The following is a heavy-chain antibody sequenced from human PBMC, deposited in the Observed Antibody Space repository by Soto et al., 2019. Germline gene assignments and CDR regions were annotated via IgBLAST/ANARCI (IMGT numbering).Heavy chain of an antibody. D-gene: IGHD3-10*01. J-gene: IGHJ4*02. CDR1: GFTFSSYT. V-gene: IGHV3-21*04. Sequence: PGGSLRLSCAASGFTFSSYTMNWVRQAPGKGLEWVSSISSGSSLLYYADSVRGRFTISRDNAKNSLYLQMNSLRAEDTAVYYCAQKGGMVVRGVIEYWGQGTLVTVSS. CDR2: ISSGSSLL. CDR3: AQKGGMVVRGVIEY.